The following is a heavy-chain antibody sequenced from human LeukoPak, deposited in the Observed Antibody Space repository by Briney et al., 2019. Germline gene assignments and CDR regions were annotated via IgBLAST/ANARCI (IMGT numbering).Heavy chain of an antibody. CDR3: ATDRERDPRGVDY. V-gene: IGHV1-69-2*01. CDR1: GYTFTDYY. J-gene: IGHJ4*02. Sequence: ASVKVSCKVSGYTFTDYYMHWVPQAPGKGLEWMGLVDPEDGETIYAEKFQGRVTITADTSTDTAYMELSSLRSEDTAVYYCATDRERDPRGVDYWGQGTLVTVSS. D-gene: IGHD5-24*01. CDR2: VDPEDGET.